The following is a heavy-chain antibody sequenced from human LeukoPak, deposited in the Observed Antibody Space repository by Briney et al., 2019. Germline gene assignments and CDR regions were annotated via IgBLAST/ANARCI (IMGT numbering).Heavy chain of an antibody. CDR1: GFTFSSYE. J-gene: IGHJ6*04. CDR2: ISSSGSTI. Sequence: PGGSLRLSCAASGFTFSSYEMNWVRQAPGKGLEWVSYISSSGSTIYYADSVKGRFTISRDNAKNSLYLEMNSLRAEDTAVYYCAELGITMIGGVWGKGTTVTISS. CDR3: AELGITMIGGV. V-gene: IGHV3-48*03. D-gene: IGHD3-10*02.